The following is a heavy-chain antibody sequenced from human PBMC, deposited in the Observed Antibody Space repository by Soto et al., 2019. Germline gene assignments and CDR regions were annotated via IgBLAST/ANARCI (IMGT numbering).Heavy chain of an antibody. D-gene: IGHD6-13*01. J-gene: IGHJ6*02. CDR2: IYYSGST. Sequence: QVQLQESGPGLVKPSETLSLTCTVSGGSVSSGSYYWSWIRQPPGKGLEWIGYIYYSGSTNYNPSLQPRLPISVDPSKNQFSLKLSSVTAADTAVYYCATNSSSWYGGGMDVWGQGTTVTVSS. V-gene: IGHV4-61*01. CDR1: GGSVSSGSYY. CDR3: ATNSSSWYGGGMDV.